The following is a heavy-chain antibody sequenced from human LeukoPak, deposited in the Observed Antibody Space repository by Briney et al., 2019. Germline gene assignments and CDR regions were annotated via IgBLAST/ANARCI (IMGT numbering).Heavy chain of an antibody. Sequence: GGSLRLSCAASGSTFSSYWMHWVRQGPGKGLGWVSRIDTDGSSTSYADSVKGRFTISRDNAKNTLYLQMNSLRAEDTAVYYCARPYYDILTGYWVDDTFDIWGQGTMVTVSS. CDR3: ARPYYDILTGYWVDDTFDI. D-gene: IGHD3-9*01. V-gene: IGHV3-74*01. J-gene: IGHJ3*02. CDR1: GSTFSSYW. CDR2: IDTDGSST.